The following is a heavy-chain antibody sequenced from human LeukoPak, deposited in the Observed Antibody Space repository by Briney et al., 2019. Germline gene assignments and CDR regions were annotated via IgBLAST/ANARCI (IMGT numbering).Heavy chain of an antibody. CDR1: GGSINNEY. CDR3: ARGITTFGVVIHTFDY. Sequence: SETLSLTCTVSGGSINNEYWSWIRHPPGKTLEWIGYVSFSGSTNYNPSLKSRVTIAVDTSKNQFSLKVTSVTAADTAVYYCARGITTFGVVIHTFDYWGQGTLVTVSS. CDR2: VSFSGST. V-gene: IGHV4-59*01. D-gene: IGHD3-3*01. J-gene: IGHJ4*02.